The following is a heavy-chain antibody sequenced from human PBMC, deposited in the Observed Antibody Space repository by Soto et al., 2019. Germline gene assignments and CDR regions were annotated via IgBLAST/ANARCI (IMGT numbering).Heavy chain of an antibody. CDR1: GGTFSSYT. V-gene: IGHV1-69*02. CDR3: ARRALYGSGSYAPYGMDV. CDR2: IIPILGIA. J-gene: IGHJ6*02. D-gene: IGHD3-10*01. Sequence: QVQLVQSGAEVKKPGSSVKVSCKASGGTFSSYTISWVRQAPGQGLEWMGRIIPILGIANYAPKFQGRVTITADKYTSTAYIELSSLRSEGTAVYYCARRALYGSGSYAPYGMDVWGQGTTVTVSS.